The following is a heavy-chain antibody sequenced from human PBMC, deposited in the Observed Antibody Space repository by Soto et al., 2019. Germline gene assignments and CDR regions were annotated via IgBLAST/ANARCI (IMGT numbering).Heavy chain of an antibody. CDR3: ARVVSSGWSRKLYYFDY. J-gene: IGHJ4*02. D-gene: IGHD6-19*01. CDR2: IYYSGST. V-gene: IGHV4-59*01. Sequence: QVQLQESGPGLVKPSETLSLTCTVSGGSISSYYWSWIRQPPGKGLEWIGYIYYSGSTNYNPSLKRRVTISVDTSKNQFSLKLSSVTAADTAVYYCARVVSSGWSRKLYYFDYWGQGTLVTVSS. CDR1: GGSISSYY.